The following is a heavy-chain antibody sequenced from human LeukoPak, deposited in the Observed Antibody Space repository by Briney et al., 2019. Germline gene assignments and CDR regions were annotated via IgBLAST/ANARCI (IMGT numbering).Heavy chain of an antibody. CDR1: GFTFSSYT. V-gene: IGHV3-21*01. CDR2: IGTSSSYK. D-gene: IGHD4-11*01. CDR3: ARDLEDYNNYGEMAI. J-gene: IGHJ4*02. Sequence: GGSLRLSCAVSGFTFSSYTMNWVRQAPGKGLEWVSTIGTSSSYKYYADSVKGRFIISRDNAKNSLYLQMNSLRAEDTAVYYCARDLEDYNNYGEMAIWGQGTLVTVSS.